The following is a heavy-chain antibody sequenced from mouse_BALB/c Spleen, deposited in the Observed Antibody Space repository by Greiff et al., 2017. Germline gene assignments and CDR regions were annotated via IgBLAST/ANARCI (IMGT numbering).Heavy chain of an antibody. Sequence: VQLQQSGGGLVQPGGSRKLSCAASGFTFSSFGMHWVRQAPEKGLEWVAYISSGSSTIYYADTVKGRFTISRDNPKNTLFLQMTSLRSEDTAMYYCARGGTGAMDYWGQGTSVTVSS. D-gene: IGHD4-1*01. V-gene: IGHV5-17*02. CDR3: ARGGTGAMDY. CDR1: GFTFSSFG. J-gene: IGHJ4*01. CDR2: ISSGSSTI.